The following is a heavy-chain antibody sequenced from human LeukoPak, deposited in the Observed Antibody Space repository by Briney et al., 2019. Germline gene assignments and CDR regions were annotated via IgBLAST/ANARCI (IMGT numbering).Heavy chain of an antibody. J-gene: IGHJ4*02. CDR3: ARGGSSGEWFSHLDY. CDR1: GYTFTSYY. D-gene: IGHD3-3*01. CDR2: INPNSGGT. V-gene: IGHV1-2*02. Sequence: ASVKLSCKASGYTFTSYYMHWVRQAPGQGLEWMGWINPNSGGTNYAQKFQGRVTMTRDTSISTAYMELSRLRSDDTAVYYCARGGSSGEWFSHLDYWGQGTLVTVSS.